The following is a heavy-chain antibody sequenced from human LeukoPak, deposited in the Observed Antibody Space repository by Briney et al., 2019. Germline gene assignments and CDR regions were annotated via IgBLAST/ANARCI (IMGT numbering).Heavy chain of an antibody. CDR2: ISSSGSTI. J-gene: IGHJ4*02. CDR3: AKISVLRYFVGADDY. CDR1: GFTFSDYY. Sequence: GGSLRLSCAASGFTFSDYYMSWIRQAPGKGLEWVSYISSSGSTIYYADSVKGRFTISRDNAKNSLYLQMNSLRAEDTAVYYCAKISVLRYFVGADDYWGQGTLVTVSS. D-gene: IGHD3-9*01. V-gene: IGHV3-11*01.